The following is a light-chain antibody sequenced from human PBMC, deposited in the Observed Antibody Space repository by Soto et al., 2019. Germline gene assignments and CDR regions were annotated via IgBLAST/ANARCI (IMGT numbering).Light chain of an antibody. CDR1: SSDVGGFHY. CDR3: SSYTSTNRI. V-gene: IGLV2-14*01. J-gene: IGLJ2*01. CDR2: EVN. Sequence: QSALTQPASVSGSPGQSITISCTGTSSDVGGFHYVSCYQQHPGKAPKLMIYEVNNRPSGVSNRFSGSKSGNTASLTISGLQAEDEAEYYCSSYTSTNRIFGGGTKLNVL.